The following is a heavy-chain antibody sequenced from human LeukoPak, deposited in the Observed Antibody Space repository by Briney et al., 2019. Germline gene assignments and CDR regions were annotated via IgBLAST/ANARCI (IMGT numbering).Heavy chain of an antibody. J-gene: IGHJ6*02. Sequence: ASVKVSCKASGYTFTGYYMHWVRQAPGQGLEWMGWINPNSGGINYAQKFQGRVTMTRDTSISTAYMELSRLRSDDTAVYYCARAGYSYGTMDVWGQGTTVTVSS. CDR2: INPNSGGI. D-gene: IGHD5-18*01. V-gene: IGHV1-2*02. CDR3: ARAGYSYGTMDV. CDR1: GYTFTGYY.